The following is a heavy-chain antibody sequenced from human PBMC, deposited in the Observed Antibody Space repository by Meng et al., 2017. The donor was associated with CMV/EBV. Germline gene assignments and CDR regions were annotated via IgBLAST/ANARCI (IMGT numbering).Heavy chain of an antibody. J-gene: IGHJ6*02. CDR3: AREEYSHGLEYYYYGMDV. CDR2: ISSSSSYI. Sequence: GGSLRLSCAASGFTFSSYEMNWVRQAPGKGLEWVSSISSSSSYIYYADSVKGRFTISRDNAKNSLYLQMNSLRAEDTAVYYCAREEYSHGLEYYYYGMDVWGQGTTVTVSS. V-gene: IGHV3-21*01. D-gene: IGHD5-18*01. CDR1: GFTFSSYE.